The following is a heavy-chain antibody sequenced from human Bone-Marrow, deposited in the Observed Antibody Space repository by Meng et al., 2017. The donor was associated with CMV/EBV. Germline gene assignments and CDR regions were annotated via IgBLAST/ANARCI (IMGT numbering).Heavy chain of an antibody. J-gene: IGHJ5*02. D-gene: IGHD5-24*01. CDR2: INPIFGTA. V-gene: IGHV1-69*05. CDR1: GDTFSSYA. CDR3: ARAVERLGIGLEFDP. Sequence: SVKVSCKASGDTFSSYAIRWVRQAPGQGLEWMGGINPIFGTANYAQKFQGRVTITTDESTSTAYMELSRLRSEDTAVYYCARAVERLGIGLEFDPWGQGTLVTVSS.